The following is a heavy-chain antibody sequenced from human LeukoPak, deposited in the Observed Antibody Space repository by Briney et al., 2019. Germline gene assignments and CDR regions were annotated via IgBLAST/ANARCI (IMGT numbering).Heavy chain of an antibody. CDR1: GGSINSYY. V-gene: IGHV4-59*01. J-gene: IGHJ4*02. CDR3: ARLFHPALSGNYPFDY. Sequence: PSETLSLTCTVSGGSINSYYWSWIRQPPGKGLEWIAYIYYSGSTSYNPSLKSRVTISVDASKNQFSLKLNSVTAADTAMYYCARLFHPALSGNYPFDYWGQGTLVTVSS. D-gene: IGHD1-26*01. CDR2: IYYSGST.